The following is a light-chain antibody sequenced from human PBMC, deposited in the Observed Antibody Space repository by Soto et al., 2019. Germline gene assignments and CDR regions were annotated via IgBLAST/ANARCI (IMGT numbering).Light chain of an antibody. Sequence: EIMLTQSPGTLSLSPGGRATLSCRATQSVSSNYLAWYQQTPGQAPRLLIYGASIRATGIPDRFSGSGSGSDFTLTISRLEPEDFAVYYCQHYGSSPPNTFGQGTKLEIK. CDR3: QHYGSSPPNT. V-gene: IGKV3-20*01. J-gene: IGKJ2*01. CDR1: QSVSSNY. CDR2: GAS.